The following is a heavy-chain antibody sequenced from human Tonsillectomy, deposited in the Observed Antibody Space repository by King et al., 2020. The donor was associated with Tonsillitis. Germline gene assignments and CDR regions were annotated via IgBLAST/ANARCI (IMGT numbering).Heavy chain of an antibody. CDR1: GYSFTSYW. V-gene: IGHV5-51*01. CDR3: ARQASHYDFWSGSPTWYFDL. Sequence: QLVQSGAEVKKPGESLKISCKGSGYSFTSYWIGWVRQMPGKGLEWMGIIYPGDSDTRYSPSFQGQVTISADKSISTAYLQWSSLKASDTAMYYCARQASHYDFWSGSPTWYFDLWGRGTLVTVSS. J-gene: IGHJ2*01. CDR2: IYPGDSDT. D-gene: IGHD3-3*01.